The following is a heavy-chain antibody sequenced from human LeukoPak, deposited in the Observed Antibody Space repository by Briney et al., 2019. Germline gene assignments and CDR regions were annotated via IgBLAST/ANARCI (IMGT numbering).Heavy chain of an antibody. Sequence: GGSLRLSCAASGFTFSSYAMSWVRQAPGKGLEWVSTKSGSGDSTYYADSVKGRFTISRDNSKNTLYLQMNSLRAEDTEDTAVYYCAKAGPSYCSSTSCYRIYFDYWGQGTLVTVSS. CDR2: KSGSGDST. V-gene: IGHV3-23*01. D-gene: IGHD2-2*01. CDR1: GFTFSSYA. J-gene: IGHJ4*02. CDR3: AKAGPSYCSSTSCYRIYFDY.